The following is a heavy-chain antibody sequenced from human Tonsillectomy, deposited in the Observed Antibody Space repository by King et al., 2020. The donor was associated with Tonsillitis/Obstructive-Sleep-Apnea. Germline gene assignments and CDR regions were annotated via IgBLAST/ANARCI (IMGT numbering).Heavy chain of an antibody. D-gene: IGHD3-10*01. J-gene: IGHJ6*02. V-gene: IGHV5-10-1*03. CDR2: IDPSDSYT. CDR3: ARPLAGGYSYSDMDV. Sequence: QLVQSGAEVKKPGESLRISCKGSGYSFTNYWITWVRQMPGKGLEWMGMIDPSDSYTTYSPSFQGHVTISADKSITTVYLQWSSLKASDTAMYYCARPLAGGYSYSDMDVWGQGTTVTVSS. CDR1: GYSFTNYW.